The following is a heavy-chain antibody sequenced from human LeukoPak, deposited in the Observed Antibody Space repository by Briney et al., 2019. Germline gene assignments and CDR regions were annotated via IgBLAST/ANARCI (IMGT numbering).Heavy chain of an antibody. CDR3: ASRHYDILTGYPSLLFDF. J-gene: IGHJ4*02. D-gene: IGHD3-9*01. Sequence: SETLSLTCTVSGGSISSSSNYWGWIRQPPGRGLEWIVSIYYSGSTYYNPSLNSRVTISADTSKNQFSLKLSSVTAADTAVYYCASRHYDILTGYPSLLFDFWGQGGLVTVSS. CDR1: GGSISSSSNY. V-gene: IGHV4-39*01. CDR2: IYYSGST.